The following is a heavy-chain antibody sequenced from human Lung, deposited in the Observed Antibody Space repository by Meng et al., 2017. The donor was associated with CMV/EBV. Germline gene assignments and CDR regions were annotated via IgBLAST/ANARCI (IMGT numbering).Heavy chain of an antibody. D-gene: IGHD4-23*01. J-gene: IGHJ4*02. CDR2: IRMDESDK. CDR1: GFSFTEYG. Sequence: GGPLRLSCAASGFSFTEYGMHWVRQTPDKGLEWVAFIRMDESDKFYGASVKGRFTISRDMSRKTLFLQMNSLRTDDTGVYYCAKDDPVVAIWGQGTLVTVSS. CDR3: AKDDPVVAI. V-gene: IGHV3-30*02.